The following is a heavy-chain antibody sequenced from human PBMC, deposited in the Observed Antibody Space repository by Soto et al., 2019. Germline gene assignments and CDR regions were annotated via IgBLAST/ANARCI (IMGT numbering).Heavy chain of an antibody. D-gene: IGHD4-17*01. CDR1: GFTFSGSA. J-gene: IGHJ4*02. Sequence: EVQLVESGGGLVQPGGSLKLSCAASGFTFSGSAMHWVRQTSGKGLEWVVRIRTKANDYATVYSASVKGRFTISRDDSKNTAYLQMSSLRPEDTALYYCTPTVTLRGFDYWGQGTLVTVSS. CDR2: IRTKANDYAT. V-gene: IGHV3-73*02. CDR3: TPTVTLRGFDY.